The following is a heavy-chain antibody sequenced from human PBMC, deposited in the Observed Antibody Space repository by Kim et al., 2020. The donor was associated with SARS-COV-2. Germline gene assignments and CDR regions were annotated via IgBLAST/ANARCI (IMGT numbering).Heavy chain of an antibody. D-gene: IGHD2-2*01. J-gene: IGHJ4*02. CDR3: ARDQSYCSSTSCYKGTYGDNDY. CDR2: IKQDGSEK. Sequence: GGSLRLSCAASGFTFSSYWMSWVRQAPGKGLEWVANIKQDGSEKYYVDSVKGRFTISRDNAKNSLYLQMNSLRAEDTAVYYCARDQSYCSSTSCYKGTYGDNDYWGQGNLDSVPS. V-gene: IGHV3-7*01. CDR1: GFTFSSYW.